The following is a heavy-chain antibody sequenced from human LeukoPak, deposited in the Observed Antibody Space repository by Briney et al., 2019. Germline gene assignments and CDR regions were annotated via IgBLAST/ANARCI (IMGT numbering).Heavy chain of an antibody. CDR3: AKDQARSSSPKYFQH. CDR1: GFTFSSYA. J-gene: IGHJ1*01. Sequence: GGSLRLSCAASGFTFSSYAMSWVRQAPGKGLEWVSAISGSGGSTYYADSVKGRFTISRDNSKNTLYLQMNSLRAEDTAVYYCAKDQARSSSPKYFQHWGQGTLVIVSS. V-gene: IGHV3-23*01. CDR2: ISGSGGST. D-gene: IGHD6-6*01.